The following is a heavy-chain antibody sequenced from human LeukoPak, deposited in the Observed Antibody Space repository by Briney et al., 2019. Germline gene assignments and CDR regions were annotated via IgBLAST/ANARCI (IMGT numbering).Heavy chain of an antibody. D-gene: IGHD5-12*01. CDR2: IYHSGST. J-gene: IGHJ6*04. CDR1: GGSISSSNW. Sequence: KASETLSLTCAVSGGSISSSNWWSWVRQPPGKGLEWIGEIYHSGSTNYNPSLKSRVTMSVDTSKNQFSLKLSSVTAADTAVYYCARERGWLAPLDVWGKGTTVTISS. V-gene: IGHV4-4*02. CDR3: ARERGWLAPLDV.